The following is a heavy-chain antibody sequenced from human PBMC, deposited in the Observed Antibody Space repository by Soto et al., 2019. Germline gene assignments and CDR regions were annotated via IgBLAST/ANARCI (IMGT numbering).Heavy chain of an antibody. D-gene: IGHD6-6*01. CDR2: ISSSSSYI. CDR1: GFTFSSYS. Sequence: GGSLRLSCAASGFTFSSYSMNWVRQAPGKGLEWVSSISSSSSYIYYADSVKGRFTISRDNAKNSLYLQMNSLRAEDTAVYYCARAAEQLVLGLPGPYYYYGMDVWGQGTTVTVSS. CDR3: ARAAEQLVLGLPGPYYYYGMDV. J-gene: IGHJ6*02. V-gene: IGHV3-21*01.